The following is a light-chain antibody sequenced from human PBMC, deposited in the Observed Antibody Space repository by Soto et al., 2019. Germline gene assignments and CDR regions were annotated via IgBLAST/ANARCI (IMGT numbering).Light chain of an antibody. CDR1: SGHSNYA. CDR2: LNSDGSH. J-gene: IGLJ2*01. Sequence: QTVVTQSPSASASLGASVKLTCTLSSGHSNYAIAWHQQQSEKGPRYLMKLNSDGSHSKGDAIPDRFSGSSSGAERYLTISSLQSEDEADYYCQTWGSGIVVFGGGTKLTVL. V-gene: IGLV4-69*01. CDR3: QTWGSGIVV.